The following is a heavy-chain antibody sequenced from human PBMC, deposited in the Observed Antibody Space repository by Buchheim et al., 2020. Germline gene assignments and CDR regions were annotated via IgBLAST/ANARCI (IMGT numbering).Heavy chain of an antibody. Sequence: QVQLQESGPGLVKPSGTLSLTCAVSGGSISTSNWWSWVRQPPGKGLEWIGEIYHSGSTNYNPSLKSRVTMSVDKSTNQFSLALSSMTAADTAVYYCASQPYYYGSGSHGFDYWGQGTL. CDR3: ASQPYYYGSGSHGFDY. J-gene: IGHJ4*02. D-gene: IGHD3-10*01. CDR1: GGSISTSNW. CDR2: IYHSGST. V-gene: IGHV4-4*02.